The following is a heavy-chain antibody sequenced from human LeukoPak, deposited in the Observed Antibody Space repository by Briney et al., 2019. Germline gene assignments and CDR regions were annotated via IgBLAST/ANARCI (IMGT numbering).Heavy chain of an antibody. J-gene: IGHJ4*02. CDR2: ISGSGGST. D-gene: IGHD2-8*01. V-gene: IGHV3-23*01. CDR1: GFTFSSYA. CDR3: AKDRSCTNDICHGDFDY. Sequence: GGSLRLSCAASGFTFSSYAVSWVRQAPGKGLEWVSSISGSGGSTYSADSVKGRFTISRDNSKNTLYLQMNSLRAEDTALYYCAKDRSCTNDICHGDFDYWGQGTLVTVPS.